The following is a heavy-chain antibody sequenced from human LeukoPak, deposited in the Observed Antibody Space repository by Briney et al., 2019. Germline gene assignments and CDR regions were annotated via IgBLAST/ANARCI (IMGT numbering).Heavy chain of an antibody. V-gene: IGHV4-34*01. D-gene: IGHD5-18*01. CDR1: GGSFSGYY. CDR2: INHRGST. J-gene: IGHJ4*02. Sequence: SETLSLTCAVYGGSFSGYYWSWIRQPPGKGLEWIGEINHRGSTNYNPSLKSRVTISVDTSKNQFSLKLSSVTAADTAVYYCARRRAQFVGYSYGLYTFDYRGQGTLVTVSS. CDR3: ARRRAQFVGYSYGLYTFDY.